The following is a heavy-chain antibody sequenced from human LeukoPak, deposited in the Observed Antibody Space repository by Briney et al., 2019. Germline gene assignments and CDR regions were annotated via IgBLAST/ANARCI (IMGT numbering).Heavy chain of an antibody. J-gene: IGHJ4*02. CDR3: ARVIGSYGDSAY. D-gene: IGHD3-16*01. Sequence: GGSLRLSCAASGFTFSSYSVNWVRQAPGKGLEWLSYISSTSSAIYYADSLKGRFTISRDNAKNSLYLQMDSLRAEDTAVYYCARVIGSYGDSAYWGQGTLVTVSS. CDR1: GFTFSSYS. V-gene: IGHV3-48*04. CDR2: ISSTSSAI.